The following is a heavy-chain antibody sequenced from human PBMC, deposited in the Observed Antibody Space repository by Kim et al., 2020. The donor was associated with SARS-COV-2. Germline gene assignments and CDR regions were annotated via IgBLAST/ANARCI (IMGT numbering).Heavy chain of an antibody. D-gene: IGHD3-10*01. Sequence: ADPWNGRFTISRDNAKNSLYLQMNSLRAEDTALYYCAKDLYGSGFNWFDPWGQGTLVTVSS. CDR3: AKDLYGSGFNWFDP. V-gene: IGHV3-9*01. J-gene: IGHJ5*02.